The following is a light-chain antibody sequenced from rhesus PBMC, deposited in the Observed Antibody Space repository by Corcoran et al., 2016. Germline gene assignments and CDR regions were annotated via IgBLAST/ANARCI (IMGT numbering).Light chain of an antibody. Sequence: DIQMTQSPSSLSASVGDRVTITCRASQGITNDLAWYQKKPGETPKLLIYEASRLQSGIPSRFSGDGAGTEFTLTISSLQSEDFATYYCQHYYSTPPTFGQGTKVEIK. V-gene: IGKV1-25*01. J-gene: IGKJ1*01. CDR2: EAS. CDR3: QHYYSTPPT. CDR1: QGITND.